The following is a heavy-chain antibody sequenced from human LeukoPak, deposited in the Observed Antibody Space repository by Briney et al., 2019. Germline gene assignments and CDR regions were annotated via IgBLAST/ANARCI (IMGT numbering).Heavy chain of an antibody. V-gene: IGHV3-11*01. CDR2: SSGSSI. Sequence: GGSLRLSCAASGFTFSDYYMSWIRQAPGKGLEWVSYSSGSSIYYADFVKGRFTISRDNAKNSLYLQMNSLRAEDTAVYYCAKDVEVSFYYYMDVWGKGTTVTVSS. J-gene: IGHJ6*03. CDR3: AKDVEVSFYYYMDV. CDR1: GFTFSDYY.